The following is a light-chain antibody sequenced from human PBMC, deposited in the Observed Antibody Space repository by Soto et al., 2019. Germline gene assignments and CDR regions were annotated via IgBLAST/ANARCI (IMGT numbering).Light chain of an antibody. J-gene: IGLJ2*01. Sequence: QSALTQPASVSGSPGQSITISCTGTSSDFGGYNYVSWYQQHPGKAPKLMIYDVSNRPSGVSNRFSGPKSGNTATLTISGLQAEDEADYYCSSYTSSSAVVFGGGTKLTVL. CDR3: SSYTSSSAVV. CDR2: DVS. V-gene: IGLV2-14*01. CDR1: SSDFGGYNY.